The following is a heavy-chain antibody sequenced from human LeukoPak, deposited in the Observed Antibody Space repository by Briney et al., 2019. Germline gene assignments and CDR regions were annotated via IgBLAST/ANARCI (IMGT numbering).Heavy chain of an antibody. CDR2: IIPILGIA. CDR3: ARERQQLGYYYYYYGMDV. V-gene: IGHV1-69*04. J-gene: IGHJ6*02. D-gene: IGHD6-13*01. CDR1: GYIFTSHG. Sequence: SVKVSCKASGYIFTSHGISWVRQAPGQGLEWMGRIIPILGIANYAQKFQGRVTITADKSTSTAYMELSSLRSEDTAVYYCARERQQLGYYYYYYGMDVWGQGTTVTVSS.